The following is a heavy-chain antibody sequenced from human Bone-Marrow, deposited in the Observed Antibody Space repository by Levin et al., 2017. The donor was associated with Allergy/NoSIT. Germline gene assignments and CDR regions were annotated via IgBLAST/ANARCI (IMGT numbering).Heavy chain of an antibody. Sequence: GESLKISCKGSGYSFTSYWISWVRQMPGKGLEWMGRIDPSDSYTNYSPSFQGHVTISADKSISTAYLQWSSLKASDTAMYYCASLAGYSGYDSVYYDYYMDVWGKGTTVTVSS. D-gene: IGHD5-12*01. J-gene: IGHJ6*03. CDR1: GYSFTSYW. CDR3: ASLAGYSGYDSVYYDYYMDV. V-gene: IGHV5-10-1*01. CDR2: IDPSDSYT.